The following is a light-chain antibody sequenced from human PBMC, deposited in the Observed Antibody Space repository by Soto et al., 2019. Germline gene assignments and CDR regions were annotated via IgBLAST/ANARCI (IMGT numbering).Light chain of an antibody. CDR2: DGS. Sequence: DIQMTQSPSTLSASVGDRVTITCRASQSISSWLAWYQQKPGKAPKLLIYDGSSFESGVPSRFSGSGSGTEFTLTISSLQPEDFATYYCQQSDSIPITFGQGTRLEIK. J-gene: IGKJ5*01. CDR1: QSISSW. V-gene: IGKV1-5*01. CDR3: QQSDSIPIT.